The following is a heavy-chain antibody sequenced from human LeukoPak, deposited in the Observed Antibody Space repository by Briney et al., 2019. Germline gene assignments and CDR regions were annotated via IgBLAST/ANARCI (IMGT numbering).Heavy chain of an antibody. V-gene: IGHV3-30*03. CDR2: ISYDGSNK. J-gene: IGHJ4*02. Sequence: GGSLRLSCAASGFTFSSYGMHWVRQAPGKGLEWVAVISYDGSNKYYADSVKGRFTISRDNSKNTLYLQMNSLRAEDTAVYYCARDLNWNPLDYWGQGTLVTVSS. CDR3: ARDLNWNPLDY. CDR1: GFTFSSYG. D-gene: IGHD1-1*01.